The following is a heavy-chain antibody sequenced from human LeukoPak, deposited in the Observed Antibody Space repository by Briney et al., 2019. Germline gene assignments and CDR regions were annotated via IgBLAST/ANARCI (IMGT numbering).Heavy chain of an antibody. CDR3: ARGMGATTWFDP. CDR1: GASISSTSYY. Sequence: SETLSLTCTVSGASISSTSYYWGWIRQPPGKGLEWIGTIYYSGSTYYNPSLKSRVTISVDTSKNQFSLKLSSVTAADTAVYYCARGMGATTWFDPWGQGTLVTVSS. D-gene: IGHD1-26*01. CDR2: IYYSGST. V-gene: IGHV4-39*07. J-gene: IGHJ5*02.